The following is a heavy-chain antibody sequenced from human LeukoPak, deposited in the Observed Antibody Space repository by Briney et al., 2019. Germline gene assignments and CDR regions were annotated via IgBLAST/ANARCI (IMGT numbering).Heavy chain of an antibody. J-gene: IGHJ4*02. V-gene: IGHV6-1*01. CDR2: TYYRSKWYN. Sequence: SQTLSLTCDISGXSVSSNSSAWNWIRQSPSRGLEWLGRTYYRSKWYNDYAVSVKSRVTINADTSKNQFSLQLNSVTPEDTAVYYCAKGRWALFDCWGQGTLVTVSS. CDR3: AKGRWALFDC. CDR1: GXSVSSNSSA. D-gene: IGHD3-10*01.